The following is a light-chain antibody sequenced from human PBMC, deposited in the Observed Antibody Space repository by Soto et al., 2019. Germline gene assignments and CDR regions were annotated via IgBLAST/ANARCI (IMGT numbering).Light chain of an antibody. V-gene: IGKV1-5*01. J-gene: IGKJ2*01. Sequence: TQSPGTLSLSPGERATLSCRASQSITRWLAWYQQKPGKAPKLLIYDASSLQSGVPSRFSGSGSETEFTLTISRVQPDDFATYYCQQYSTHWTFGQGTKLQV. CDR2: DAS. CDR3: QQYSTHWT. CDR1: QSITRW.